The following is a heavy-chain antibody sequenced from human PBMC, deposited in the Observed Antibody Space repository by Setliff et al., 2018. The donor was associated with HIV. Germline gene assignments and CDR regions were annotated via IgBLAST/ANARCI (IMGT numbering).Heavy chain of an antibody. CDR3: ARYAGGYPLNDVFDI. CDR2: IKKEGSEK. J-gene: IGHJ3*02. D-gene: IGHD3-22*01. V-gene: IGHV3-7*01. CDR1: GFTFSTYW. Sequence: GGSLRLSCEASGFTFSTYWMSWVRQAPGKGLEGVANIKKEGSEKFYVDSVKGRFTIPRDNAKNSLSLQMNSLRAEDTAVYYCARYAGGYPLNDVFDIWGQGTMVTVSS.